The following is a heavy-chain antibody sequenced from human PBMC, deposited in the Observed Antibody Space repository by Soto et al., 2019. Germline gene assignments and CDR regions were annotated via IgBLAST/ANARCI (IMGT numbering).Heavy chain of an antibody. V-gene: IGHV4-39*01. D-gene: IGHD6-19*01. CDR2: IYYSGST. J-gene: IGHJ5*02. CDR3: ALSSGWHQNWFDP. CDR1: GGSISSSSYY. Sequence: PSETLSLTCTVYGGSISSSSYYWGWIRQPPGKGMEWIGGIYYSGSTYYNPSLKNRVTISVDTSKNQFSLKLSSVTAADTAVYYCALSSGWHQNWFDPWGQGTLVTVSS.